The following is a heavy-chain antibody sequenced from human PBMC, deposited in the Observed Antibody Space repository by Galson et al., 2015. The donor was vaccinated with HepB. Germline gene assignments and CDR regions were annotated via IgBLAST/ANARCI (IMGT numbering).Heavy chain of an antibody. V-gene: IGHV3-11*03. J-gene: IGHJ4*02. CDR1: GFTFSDYY. Sequence: SLRLSCAASGFTFSDYYMSWIRQAPGKGLEWVSYISSNSIHTNYADSLKGRITVSRDNAQNSLYLQMNSLRAEDTAVYYCARGGYVYVWGSYRYGPFDHWGQGTLVTVSS. CDR2: ISSNSIHT. CDR3: ARGGYVYVWGSYRYGPFDH. D-gene: IGHD3-16*02.